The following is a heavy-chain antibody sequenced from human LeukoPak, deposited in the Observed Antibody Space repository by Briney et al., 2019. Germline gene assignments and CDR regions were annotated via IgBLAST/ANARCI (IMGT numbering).Heavy chain of an antibody. Sequence: GGSLRLSCAASGFPFDDYGMTWVRQAPGKGLEWVSGINWNGGSTGYADSVKGRFTISRDNAKNSLYLQMNSLRAEDTAVYYCAIGGSYGGYYFDYWGQGTLVTVSS. CDR2: INWNGGST. D-gene: IGHD1-26*01. CDR3: AIGGSYGGYYFDY. V-gene: IGHV3-20*04. CDR1: GFPFDDYG. J-gene: IGHJ4*02.